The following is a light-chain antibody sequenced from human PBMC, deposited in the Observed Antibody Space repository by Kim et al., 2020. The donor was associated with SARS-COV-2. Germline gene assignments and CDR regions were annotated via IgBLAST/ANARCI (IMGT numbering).Light chain of an antibody. CDR2: RNN. CDR3: SALDSSLSAHEV. V-gene: IGLV10-54*02. J-gene: IGLJ3*02. Sequence: QAGLTQPPSVSKGLRQTATLTCTGNSNIVGNQGAAWLQQHQGHPPKLLSYRNNNRPSGISERFSASRSGNTASLTITGLQPEDEADYYCSALDSSLSAHEVFGGGTHLTVL. CDR1: SNIVGNQG.